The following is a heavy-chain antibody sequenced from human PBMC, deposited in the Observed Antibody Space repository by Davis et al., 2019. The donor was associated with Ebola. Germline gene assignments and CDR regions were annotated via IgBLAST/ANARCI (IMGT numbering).Heavy chain of an antibody. J-gene: IGHJ4*02. D-gene: IGHD3-3*01. Sequence: GASLKISCAASGFIFRNYAMHWVRQAPGKGLECVAVLSHSERESFYADSVKGRFTISRDNSENTLYLQMNSLTADDTSVYYCARAGFDEVLDYWGQGTPVTVSS. CDR2: LSHSERES. V-gene: IGHV3-30*04. CDR1: GFIFRNYA. CDR3: ARAGFDEVLDY.